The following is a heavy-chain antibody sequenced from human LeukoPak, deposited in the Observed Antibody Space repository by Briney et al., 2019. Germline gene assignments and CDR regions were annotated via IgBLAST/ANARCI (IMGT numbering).Heavy chain of an antibody. CDR1: GFTFTTYW. Sequence: TGGSLRLSCAASGFTFTTYWMTWVRQAPGKGLEWVSYISSSGSTIYYADSVKGRFTISRDNAKNSLYLQMNSLRAEDTAVYYCARDAYSYGLYYYYYMDVWGKGTTVTVSS. D-gene: IGHD5-18*01. CDR2: ISSSGSTI. V-gene: IGHV3-48*04. J-gene: IGHJ6*03. CDR3: ARDAYSYGLYYYYYMDV.